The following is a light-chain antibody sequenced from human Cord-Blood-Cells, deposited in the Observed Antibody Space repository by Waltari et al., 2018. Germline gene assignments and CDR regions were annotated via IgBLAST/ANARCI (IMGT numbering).Light chain of an antibody. CDR2: DAS. CDR3: QQRSNWPPYT. CDR1: QSVSSY. J-gene: IGKJ2*01. Sequence: EIVLTQSPATLSLSPGERATLSCRASQSVSSYLACYQQKPGQAPRLLIYDASNRATVIPARFSGSGSGTDFTLTISSLEPEDFAVYYCQQRSNWPPYTFGQGTKLEIK. V-gene: IGKV3-11*01.